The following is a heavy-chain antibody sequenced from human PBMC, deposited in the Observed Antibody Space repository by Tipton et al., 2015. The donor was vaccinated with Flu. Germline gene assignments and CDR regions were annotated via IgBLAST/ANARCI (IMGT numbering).Heavy chain of an antibody. D-gene: IGHD2-2*01. V-gene: IGHV4-39*07. Sequence: TLSLTCTVSSGSIRSTNYFCAWIRQPPGKRLELIGSIYPSGTTNYNPSLKSRVTISADTSKKQFFLNLSSVTAADTAVYYCARDNSMFPAALFYWGQGTLVTVSS. CDR3: ARDNSMFPAALFY. CDR2: IYPSGTT. CDR1: SGSIRSTNYF. J-gene: IGHJ4*02.